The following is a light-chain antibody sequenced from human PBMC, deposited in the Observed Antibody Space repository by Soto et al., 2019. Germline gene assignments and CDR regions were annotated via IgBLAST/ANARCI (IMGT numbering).Light chain of an antibody. CDR2: GVS. V-gene: IGKV3-20*01. Sequence: IVLTQSQGTLSLSPGERAPLSCRASQSVNSNYLAWHQQKPGQAPRLLIYGVSSRATGIPDRFSGSGSGTDFTLTISRLEPEDFAVYYCQQYGSSPLTFGGGTKVDIK. CDR3: QQYGSSPLT. J-gene: IGKJ4*01. CDR1: QSVNSNY.